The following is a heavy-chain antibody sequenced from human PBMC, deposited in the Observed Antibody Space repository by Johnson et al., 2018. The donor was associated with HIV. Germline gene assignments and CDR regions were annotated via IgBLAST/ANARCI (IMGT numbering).Heavy chain of an antibody. V-gene: IGHV3-11*04. D-gene: IGHD3-10*01. CDR1: GFTFDDYA. CDR2: ISSSGSTI. J-gene: IGHJ3*02. Sequence: QMQLVESGGGLIQPGKSLRLSCAASGFTFDDYAMHWIRQAPGKGLEWVSYISSSGSTIYYADSVKGRFTISRDNAKNSLSLQMNSLRAEDTAVYYWAGGYGSGSGDAFDIWGQGTMVTVSS. CDR3: AGGYGSGSGDAFDI.